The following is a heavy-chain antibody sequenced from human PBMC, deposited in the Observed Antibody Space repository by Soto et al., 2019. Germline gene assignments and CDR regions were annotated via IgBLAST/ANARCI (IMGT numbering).Heavy chain of an antibody. CDR1: GGSISSSSYY. D-gene: IGHD3-3*01. Sequence: SETLSLTCTVSGGSISSSSYYWGWIRQPPGKGLEWIGNIYYSGSTYYNPSLKSRVTISVDTSKNQFSLKLSSVTAADTAVYYCASYDFYGGYGMDVWGQGTTVTVSS. CDR2: IYYSGST. J-gene: IGHJ6*02. V-gene: IGHV4-39*07. CDR3: ASYDFYGGYGMDV.